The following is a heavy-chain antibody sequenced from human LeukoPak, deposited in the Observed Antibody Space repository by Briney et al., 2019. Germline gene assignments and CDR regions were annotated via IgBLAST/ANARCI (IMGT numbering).Heavy chain of an antibody. CDR2: ISAYNGNT. D-gene: IGHD3-22*01. CDR1: GYTFTSYG. Sequence: ASVEVSCKASGYTFTSYGISWVRQAPGQGLEWMGWISAYNGNTNYAQKLQGRVTMTTDTSTSTAYMELRSLRSDDTAVYYCARRLSGYYYDSSGSIHLDYWGQGTLVTVSS. V-gene: IGHV1-18*01. J-gene: IGHJ4*02. CDR3: ARRLSGYYYDSSGSIHLDY.